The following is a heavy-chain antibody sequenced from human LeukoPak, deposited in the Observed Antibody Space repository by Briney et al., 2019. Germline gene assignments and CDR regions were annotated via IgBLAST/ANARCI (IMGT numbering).Heavy chain of an antibody. V-gene: IGHV3-21*01. CDR3: ARDGVAAVGEIDY. CDR2: ISSSSSYI. Sequence: GGSLRLSCAASGFTFSSYSMNWVRQAPGKGLEWVSSISSSSSYIYYADSVKGRFTISRDNAKNSLYLQMNSLRAEDTAVYYCARDGVAAVGEIDYWGQGTLVTVSS. CDR1: GFTFSSYS. J-gene: IGHJ4*02. D-gene: IGHD6-13*01.